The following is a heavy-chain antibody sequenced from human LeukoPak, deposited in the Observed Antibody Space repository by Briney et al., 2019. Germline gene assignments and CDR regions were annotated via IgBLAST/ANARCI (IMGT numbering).Heavy chain of an antibody. J-gene: IGHJ5*02. V-gene: IGHV1-2*02. Sequence: ASVKVSCKASGYTFTGYYMHWVRQAPGQGLEWMGWINPNSGGANYAQKFQGRVTMTRDTSISTAYMELSRLRSDNTAVYYCARVPIRRHYESTGYYYEDPWGQGTLVTVSS. CDR1: GYTFTGYY. CDR3: ARVPIRRHYESTGYYYEDP. CDR2: INPNSGGA. D-gene: IGHD3-22*01.